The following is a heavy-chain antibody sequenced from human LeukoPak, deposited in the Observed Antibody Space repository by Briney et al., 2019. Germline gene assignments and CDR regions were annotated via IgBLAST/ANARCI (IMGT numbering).Heavy chain of an antibody. D-gene: IGHD3-22*01. CDR2: INPNSGGT. CDR3: ARLASLYDSSGYYWGDY. V-gene: IGHV1-2*02. CDR1: GYTFTSYA. J-gene: IGHJ4*02. Sequence: ASVKVSCKASGYTFTSYAMNWVRQAPGQGLEWMGWINPNSGGTNYAQKFQGRVTMTRDTSISTAYMELSRLRSDDTAVYYCARLASLYDSSGYYWGDYWGQGTLVTVSS.